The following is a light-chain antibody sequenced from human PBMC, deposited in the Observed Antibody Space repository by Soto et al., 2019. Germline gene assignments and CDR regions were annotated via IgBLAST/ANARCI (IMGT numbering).Light chain of an antibody. CDR3: SSYTSSSTLVV. V-gene: IGLV2-14*01. CDR1: SSDVGGYNY. J-gene: IGLJ2*01. Sequence: QSALTQPASVSGSAGRSITISCTGSSSDVGGYNYVSWYQQHPGKAPKLMIYDVSNQPSGVSNRFSGSKSDNTASLTISGLQAEDEAHYYCSSYTSSSTLVVFGGGTKLTV. CDR2: DVS.